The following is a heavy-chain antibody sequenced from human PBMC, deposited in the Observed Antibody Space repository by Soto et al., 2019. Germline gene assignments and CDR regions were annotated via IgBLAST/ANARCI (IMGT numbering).Heavy chain of an antibody. CDR3: AKDRSIVSTITSYYYYGMDV. J-gene: IGHJ6*02. CDR2: ISSAIGSYI. Sequence: GGSLRLSCVVSEFNFYNYGMNWVGQAPGKGLEWVSSISSAIGSYIYYADSVKGRFTISRDNSKNTLYLQMNSLRAEDTAVYYCAKDRSIVSTITSYYYYGMDVWGQGTTVTVSS. V-gene: IGHV3-21*01. D-gene: IGHD5-12*01. CDR1: EFNFYNYG.